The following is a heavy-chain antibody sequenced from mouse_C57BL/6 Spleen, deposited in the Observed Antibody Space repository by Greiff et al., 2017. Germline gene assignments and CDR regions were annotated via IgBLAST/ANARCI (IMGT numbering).Heavy chain of an antibody. Sequence: VQLQQPGAELVRPGSSVKLSCKASGYTFTSYWMHWVKQRPIQGLEWIGNIDPSDSDTHYNQKFKDKATLTVDKSSSTAYMQLSSLTSEDSTVYYCERAQARGDYYAMDYWGQGTSVTVSS. J-gene: IGHJ4*01. D-gene: IGHD3-2*02. CDR1: GYTFTSYW. V-gene: IGHV1-52*01. CDR2: IDPSDSDT. CDR3: ERAQARGDYYAMDY.